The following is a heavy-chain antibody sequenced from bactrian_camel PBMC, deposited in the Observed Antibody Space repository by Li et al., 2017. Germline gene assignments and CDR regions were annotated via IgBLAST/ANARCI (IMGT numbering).Heavy chain of an antibody. Sequence: VQLVESGGGSVQAGESLRLTCIISGPNITAASVAWFRQDPGKVREGIAALANDGRTNYADHVKGRFTISKDNAKSTLHLQMNSLKVEDTAVYYCATDPLVGTPCPFKFLGVLGQGTQVTVS. CDR1: GPNITAAS. CDR3: ATDPLVGTPCPFKFLGV. CDR2: LANDGRT. V-gene: IGHV3-3*01. D-gene: IGHD2*01. J-gene: IGHJ2*01.